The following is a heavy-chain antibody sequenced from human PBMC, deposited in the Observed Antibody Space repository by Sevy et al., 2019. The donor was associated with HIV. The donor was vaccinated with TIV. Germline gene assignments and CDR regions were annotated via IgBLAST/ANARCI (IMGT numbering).Heavy chain of an antibody. CDR2: FDPEDGET. CDR3: ATLDFWSENPLYWTDV. V-gene: IGHV1-24*01. D-gene: IGHD3-3*01. J-gene: IGHJ6*02. CDR1: GYTLTKLP. Sequence: ASVKVSCKVSGYTLTKLPMHWVRQAPGKGLEWMGGFDPEDGETIYAQRIQGRVTMTEDTSTDTAYMELSSLRSEDTAVYYCATLDFWSENPLYWTDVWGQGTTVTVSS.